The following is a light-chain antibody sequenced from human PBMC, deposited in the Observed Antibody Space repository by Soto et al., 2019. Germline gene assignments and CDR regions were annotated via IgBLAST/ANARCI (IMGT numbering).Light chain of an antibody. Sequence: EIVMTQSPATLSVSPGERATLSCRASQSVSSNLAWYQQKPGQAPRLLIYGASTSATAIPARFSGSGSGTEFTLTINILEPDDFAVYYCHQYGNPPQTFGQWTKV. V-gene: IGKV3-15*01. CDR1: QSVSSN. J-gene: IGKJ1*01. CDR3: HQYGNPPQT. CDR2: GAS.